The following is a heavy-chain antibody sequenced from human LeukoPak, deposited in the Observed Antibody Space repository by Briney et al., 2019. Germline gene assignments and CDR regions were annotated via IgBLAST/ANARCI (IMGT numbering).Heavy chain of an antibody. Sequence: SENLSLTCTVSGGSISSGDYYWSWIRQPPGKGLEWIGYIYYSGSTYYNPSLKSRVTISVDTSKNQFSLKLSSVTAADTAVYYCARGTAAAVHFDYWGQGTLVTVSS. CDR3: ARGTAAAVHFDY. CDR1: GGSISSGDYY. J-gene: IGHJ4*02. D-gene: IGHD6-13*01. CDR2: IYYSGST. V-gene: IGHV4-30-4*01.